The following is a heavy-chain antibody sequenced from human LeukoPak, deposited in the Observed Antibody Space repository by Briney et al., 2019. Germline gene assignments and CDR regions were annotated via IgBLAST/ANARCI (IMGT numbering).Heavy chain of an antibody. CDR1: GFTFSSYA. J-gene: IGHJ6*02. D-gene: IGHD2-2*02. Sequence: GGSLRLSCAASGFTFSSYAMNWVRQAPGKGLEWVSGISGSGGRTYYADSVKGRFTISRDNSKNTLYLQMNSLRAEDTAVYYCARYCSSTSCYTGYYTMGVWGQGTTVTVSS. CDR2: ISGSGGRT. CDR3: ARYCSSTSCYTGYYTMGV. V-gene: IGHV3-23*01.